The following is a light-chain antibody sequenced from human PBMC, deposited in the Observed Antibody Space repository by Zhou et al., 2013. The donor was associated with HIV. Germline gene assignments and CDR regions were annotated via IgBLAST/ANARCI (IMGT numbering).Light chain of an antibody. CDR2: KAS. Sequence: DIQMTQSPSTLSASVGDRVTITCRASQSISSWLVWYQQKPGKAPKLLIYKASSLESGVPSRFSGSGSGTNFTLTISRLEPEDFAVYHCQQYGNSPWTFGQGTKVEF. V-gene: IGKV1-5*03. CDR1: QSISSW. J-gene: IGKJ1*01. CDR3: QQYGNSPWT.